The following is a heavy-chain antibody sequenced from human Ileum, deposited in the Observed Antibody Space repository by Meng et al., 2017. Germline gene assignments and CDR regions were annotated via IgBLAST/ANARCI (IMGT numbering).Heavy chain of an antibody. CDR3: ARHGSGSYPYLQY. CDR2: INHSRSN. J-gene: IGHJ4*02. Sequence: QVRLWASGVGLLEASGIVSLTGSVYGGTIIDSSCGRWVREQGGKGMGWIGEINHSRSNTYNPYLTSTVTISVDTCRNHLYLKLRFVNAADTELYYCARHGSGSYPYLQYWGQGTLVTVSS. D-gene: IGHD3-10*01. CDR1: GGTIIDSSC. V-gene: IGHV4-4*02.